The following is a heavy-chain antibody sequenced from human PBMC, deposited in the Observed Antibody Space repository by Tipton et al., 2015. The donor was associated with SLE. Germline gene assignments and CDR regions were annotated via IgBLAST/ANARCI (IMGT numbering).Heavy chain of an antibody. V-gene: IGHV4-39*01. CDR3: ALDRGGSPNGMDV. J-gene: IGHJ6*02. D-gene: IGHD2-15*01. Sequence: LRLSCSVSGGSITSSSYYWGWIRQPPGKGLEWIGSIYNTGSTYYNASLKSRVSISEDTSKNQFSLKLSSVTAADTAVYYCALDRGGSPNGMDVWGQGTTVTVSS. CDR1: GGSITSSSYY. CDR2: IYNTGST.